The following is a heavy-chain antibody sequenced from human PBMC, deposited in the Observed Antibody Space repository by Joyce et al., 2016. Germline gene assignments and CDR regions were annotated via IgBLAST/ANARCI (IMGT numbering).Heavy chain of an antibody. Sequence: HLQESGPGLVKPSETLSLTCTISGDSFSGTSYYWSWIRQSPGKGLEWLGFIYNSESNHYNPSLGGRLSISVGAAKKQFSLGLTAVTSADTAVYYCATSLPSRVGGFQFFGMDVWGQGTTVIVS. CDR3: ATSLPSRVGGFQFFGMDV. V-gene: IGHV4-61*01. CDR2: IYNSESN. D-gene: IGHD3-10*01. J-gene: IGHJ6*02. CDR1: GDSFSGTSYY.